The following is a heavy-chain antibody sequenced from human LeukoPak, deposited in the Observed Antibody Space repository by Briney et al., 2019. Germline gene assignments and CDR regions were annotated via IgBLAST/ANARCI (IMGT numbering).Heavy chain of an antibody. Sequence: GGSLRLSCAASGFTFSSYSMNWVRQAPGKGLEWVSSISSSSSYIYYSDSVKGRFTISRDNAKNSLYLQMNSLRAEDTAVYYCARSCSSTSCSDYWGQGTLVTVSS. CDR1: GFTFSSYS. J-gene: IGHJ4*02. V-gene: IGHV3-21*01. CDR3: ARSCSSTSCSDY. D-gene: IGHD2-2*01. CDR2: ISSSSSYI.